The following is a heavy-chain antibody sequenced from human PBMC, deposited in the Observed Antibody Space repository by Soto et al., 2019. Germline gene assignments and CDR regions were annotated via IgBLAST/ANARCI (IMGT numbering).Heavy chain of an antibody. J-gene: IGHJ6*02. Sequence: QVQLVESGGGVVQPGRSLRLSCAASGFTFSSYGMHWVRQAPGKGLEWVAVIWYDGSKKYYADFVKGRFTISRDNSKNTLYLQMNSLRAEDTAVYYCAREGVDTAMDNYYYDGMDVWGQGTTVTVSS. CDR3: AREGVDTAMDNYYYDGMDV. V-gene: IGHV3-33*01. CDR2: IWYDGSKK. D-gene: IGHD5-18*01. CDR1: GFTFSSYG.